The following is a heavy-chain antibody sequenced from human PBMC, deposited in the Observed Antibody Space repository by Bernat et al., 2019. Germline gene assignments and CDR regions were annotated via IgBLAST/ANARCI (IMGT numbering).Heavy chain of an antibody. V-gene: IGHV4-59*01. J-gene: IGHJ6*02. D-gene: IGHD6-19*01. CDR1: GGSISSYY. CDR3: AGTIAVAADYYYGMDV. CDR2: IYYSGST. Sequence: QVKLQESGPGLVKPSETLSLTCTVSGGSISSYYWSWTRQPPGKGLEWIGYIYYSGSTNYNPSLKSRVTISVDTSKNQFSLKLSSVTAADTAVYYCAGTIAVAADYYYGMDVWGQGTTVTVS.